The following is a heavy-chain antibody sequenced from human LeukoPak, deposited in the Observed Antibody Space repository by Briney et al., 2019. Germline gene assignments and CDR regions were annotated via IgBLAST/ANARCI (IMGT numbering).Heavy chain of an antibody. D-gene: IGHD4-17*01. V-gene: IGHV3-23*01. CDR2: IGGSGVNT. CDR3: AKGTTVTTHYYYYMDV. CDR1: GFTFTNYA. J-gene: IGHJ6*03. Sequence: GGSLRLSCAASGFTFTNYAMSWVRQAPGKGLEWVSVIGGSGVNTYYADSVKGRFTISRDNSKNTLYLQMNSLRADDTAVYYCAKGTTVTTHYYYYMDVWGKGTTVTISS.